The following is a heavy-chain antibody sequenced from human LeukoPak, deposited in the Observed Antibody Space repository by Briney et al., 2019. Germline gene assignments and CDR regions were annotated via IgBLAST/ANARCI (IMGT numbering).Heavy chain of an antibody. V-gene: IGHV3-21*01. D-gene: IGHD1-26*01. CDR1: GFTFSSYT. Sequence: PGGSLRLSCAASGFTFSSYTMNWVRQAPGKGLEWVASVSSTSFHIYYADSVKGRFTISRDNAKNSLYLQLNSLRAEDTAVYYCARDRKVEPLPDKWGQGILVTVSS. CDR3: ARDRKVEPLPDK. J-gene: IGHJ4*02. CDR2: VSSTSFHI.